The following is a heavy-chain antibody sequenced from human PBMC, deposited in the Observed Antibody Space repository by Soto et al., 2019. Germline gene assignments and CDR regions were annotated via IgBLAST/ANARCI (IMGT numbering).Heavy chain of an antibody. CDR2: LFSGGGT. CDR3: VRRGYCSGGSCYSIYSFDI. CDR1: GFSVSINY. D-gene: IGHD2-15*01. J-gene: IGHJ3*02. Sequence: GGSLRLSCAASGFSVSINYVSWVRQAPGKGLEWVSLLFSGGGTYYADSVKGRFTISRDDSKNTLYLQMNSLRAEDTAVYYCVRRGYCSGGSCYSIYSFDIWGQGTMVTVSS. V-gene: IGHV3-66*01.